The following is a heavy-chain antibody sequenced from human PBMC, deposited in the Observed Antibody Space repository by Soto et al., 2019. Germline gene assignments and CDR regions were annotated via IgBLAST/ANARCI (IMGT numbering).Heavy chain of an antibody. CDR1: GFTFSSYA. J-gene: IGHJ6*03. CDR3: ANTILGYYYYYMDV. V-gene: IGHV3-23*01. CDR2: ISGSGGST. Sequence: EVQLLESGGGLVQPGGSLRLSCSASGFTFSSYAMSWVRQAPGKGLEWVSAISGSGGSTYYADSVKGRFTISRDNSKNTLYLQMNSLRAEDTAVSYCANTILGYYYYYMDVWGKGTTVTVSS. D-gene: IGHD3-3*01.